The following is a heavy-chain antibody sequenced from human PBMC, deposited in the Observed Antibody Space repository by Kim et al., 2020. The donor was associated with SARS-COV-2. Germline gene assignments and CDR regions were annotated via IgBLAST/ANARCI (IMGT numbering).Heavy chain of an antibody. CDR1: GGSISSGDYY. CDR2: IYYSGST. J-gene: IGHJ4*02. Sequence: SETLSLTCTVSGGSISSGDYYWSWIRQPPGKGLEWIGYIYYSGSTYYNPSLKSRVTISVDTSKNQFSLKLSSVTAADTAVYYCAREGDITGTTGTFDYWGQGTLVTVSS. CDR3: AREGDITGTTGTFDY. V-gene: IGHV4-30-4*01. D-gene: IGHD1-7*01.